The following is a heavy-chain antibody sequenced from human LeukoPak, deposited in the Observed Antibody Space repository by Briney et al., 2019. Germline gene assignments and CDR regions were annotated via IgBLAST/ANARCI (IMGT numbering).Heavy chain of an antibody. CDR1: GFTFSGYW. CDR3: ARAYGSGSYYVN. D-gene: IGHD3-10*01. V-gene: IGHV3-7*04. Sequence: PGGSLRLSCAASGFTFSGYWMSWVRQAPGKGGEWVANIKQDGSEKYYVDSVKGRFTISRDNAKNSLYLQMNSLRAEDTAVYYCARAYGSGSYYVNWGQGTLVTVSS. J-gene: IGHJ4*02. CDR2: IKQDGSEK.